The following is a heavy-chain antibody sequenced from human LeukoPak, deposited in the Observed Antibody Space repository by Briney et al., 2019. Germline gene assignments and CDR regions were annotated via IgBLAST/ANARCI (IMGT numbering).Heavy chain of an antibody. CDR1: GGSISSGSYY. D-gene: IGHD6-19*01. V-gene: IGHV4-61*02. J-gene: IGHJ6*03. CDR2: IYTSGST. Sequence: PSETLSLTCTVSGGSISSGSYYWSWIRQPAGKGLEWIGRIYTSGSTNYNPSLNSRVTISVDTSKNQFSLKLSSVTAADTAVYYCARGEYSSGWSLYYYYMDVWGKGTTVTVSS. CDR3: ARGEYSSGWSLYYYYMDV.